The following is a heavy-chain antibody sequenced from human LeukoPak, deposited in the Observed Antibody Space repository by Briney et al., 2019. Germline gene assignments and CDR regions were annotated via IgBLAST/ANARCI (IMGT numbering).Heavy chain of an antibody. CDR1: GFTFDDYA. J-gene: IGHJ4*02. Sequence: PGGSLRLSCAASGFTFDDYAMHGVRHATGKGLEWVSLISGDCGSTYYADSVKGRFTISRDNSKNSLYLQKNSLRAEDTALYYCAKDRGGGDWASDYWGQGTLGTVSS. V-gene: IGHV3-43*02. D-gene: IGHD2-21*01. CDR2: ISGDCGST. CDR3: AKDRGGGDWASDY.